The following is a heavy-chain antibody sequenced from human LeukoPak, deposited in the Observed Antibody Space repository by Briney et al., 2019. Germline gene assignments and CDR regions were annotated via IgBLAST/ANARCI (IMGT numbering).Heavy chain of an antibody. J-gene: IGHJ6*03. Sequence: SETLSLTCTVSGDSISEYYWTWIRQAPGKGLEWIGYIYYTGSTNYNPSLKSRVTISVDTSKNQFSLRLSSVTAADTAVYYCARGGWNYYYYYMDVWGKGTMVTVSS. CDR1: GDSISEYY. V-gene: IGHV4-59*01. D-gene: IGHD2-15*01. CDR2: IYYTGST. CDR3: ARGGWNYYYYYMDV.